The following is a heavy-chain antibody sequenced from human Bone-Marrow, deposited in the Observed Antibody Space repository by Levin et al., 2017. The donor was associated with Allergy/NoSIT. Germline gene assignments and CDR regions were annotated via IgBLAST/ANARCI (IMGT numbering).Heavy chain of an antibody. CDR3: ARLDFNYGSYY. J-gene: IGHJ4*02. CDR2: IYSGGGT. D-gene: IGHD3-10*01. Sequence: LSLTCAVSGFTVSNNYMSWVRQAPXKGLEWVSIIYSGGGTFYADSVKARFTISRDNSKNTVYLQMNSLRAEDTAVYYCARLDFNYGSYYWGQGTLVTVSS. V-gene: IGHV3-66*04. CDR1: GFTVSNNY.